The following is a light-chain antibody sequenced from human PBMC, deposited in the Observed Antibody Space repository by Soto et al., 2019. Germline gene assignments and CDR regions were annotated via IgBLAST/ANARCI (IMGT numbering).Light chain of an antibody. CDR3: QQYKSFLGT. CDR1: QSVSSW. J-gene: IGKJ1*01. V-gene: IGKV1-5*03. Sequence: DIQMTQSPSTLSASVGDRVTITCRASQSVSSWVAWYQQKPGKAPNLLITKASTLESGIPSRFSGSGTGKEFTLTINSLQAYDFETYYCQQYKSFLGTFGQGTKVEIK. CDR2: KAS.